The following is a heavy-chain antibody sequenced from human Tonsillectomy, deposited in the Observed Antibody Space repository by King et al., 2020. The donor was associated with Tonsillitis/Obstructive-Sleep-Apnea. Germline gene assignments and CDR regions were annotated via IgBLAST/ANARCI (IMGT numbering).Heavy chain of an antibody. V-gene: IGHV3-7*03. CDR2: IKQDGSEK. Sequence: VQLVESGGGLVQPGGSLRLSCAASGFTFSSYWMSWVRQAPGKGLEWVANIKQDGSEKYYVDSVKGRFTISRDNAKNSLYLQMNSLRAEDTAVYYCAREGSNDVRGRDVWGQGTTVTVSS. D-gene: IGHD4-11*01. J-gene: IGHJ6*02. CDR3: AREGSNDVRGRDV. CDR1: GFTFSSYW.